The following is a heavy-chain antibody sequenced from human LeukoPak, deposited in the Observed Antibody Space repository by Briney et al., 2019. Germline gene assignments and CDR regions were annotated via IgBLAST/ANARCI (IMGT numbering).Heavy chain of an antibody. CDR3: AKPLHSSSPGGYIDY. Sequence: GESLRLSCAASGLTFSSYAMSWVRHAPGKGLEWVSAISGSGGSTYYADSVKGRFTISRDNSKNTLHMQMNSLRAEDTAVYYCAKPLHSSSPGGYIDYWGQGTLVTVSS. CDR1: GLTFSSYA. D-gene: IGHD6-6*01. CDR2: ISGSGGST. V-gene: IGHV3-23*01. J-gene: IGHJ4*02.